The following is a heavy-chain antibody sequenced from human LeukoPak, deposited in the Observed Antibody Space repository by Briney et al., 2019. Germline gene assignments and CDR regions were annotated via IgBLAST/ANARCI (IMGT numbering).Heavy chain of an antibody. CDR1: GGSISSHY. V-gene: IGHV4-59*11. CDR2: IYYSGST. Sequence: SETLSLTCTVSGGSISSHYWSWIRQPPGKGRGGMGYIYYSGSTNYNPSLKSRVTISVDTSKNQFSLKLSSVTAADTAVYYCARGVDYYDSSGYGYYYYYMDVWGKGTTVTVSS. J-gene: IGHJ6*03. CDR3: ARGVDYYDSSGYGYYYYYMDV. D-gene: IGHD3-22*01.